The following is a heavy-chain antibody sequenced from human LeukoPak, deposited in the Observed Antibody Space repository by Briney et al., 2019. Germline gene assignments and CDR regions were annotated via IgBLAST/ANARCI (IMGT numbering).Heavy chain of an antibody. CDR2: MYPDDSDT. J-gene: IGHJ6*02. CDR1: GYSFSTYW. CDR3: ARQPDSNGRVAFYYGMDV. D-gene: IGHD6-19*01. Sequence: GESLKISCQGSGYSFSTYWIGWVRQMPGKGLEWMGLMYPDDSDTRYSPSFQGQVTISADKSISTAYLQWSSLKASDSAMYYCARQPDSNGRVAFYYGMDVWGQGTTVTVSS. V-gene: IGHV5-51*01.